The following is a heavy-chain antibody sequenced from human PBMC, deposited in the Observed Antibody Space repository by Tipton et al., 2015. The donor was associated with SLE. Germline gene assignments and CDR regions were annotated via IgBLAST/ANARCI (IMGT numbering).Heavy chain of an antibody. J-gene: IGHJ6*03. CDR2: IYYSGST. V-gene: IGHV4-39*07. Sequence: TLSLTCTVSNGSISSSPYYWGWIRQSPGKGLEWVGSIYYSGSTYYNPSLKSRVTISVDTSRNQCSLNLTSVTAADTAVHYCARGPYYYIDVWGKATTVTVSS. CDR1: NGSISSSPYY. CDR3: ARGPYYYIDV.